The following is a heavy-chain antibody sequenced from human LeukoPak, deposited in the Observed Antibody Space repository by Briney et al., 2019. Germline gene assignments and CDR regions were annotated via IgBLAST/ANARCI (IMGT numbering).Heavy chain of an antibody. CDR3: AKDHRVGSSRGLDF. V-gene: IGHV3-30*18. Sequence: PGGSLRLSCAASGFSFSTYGMHWVRRAPGKGLEWVAVMSYDGRNTNYVDSVKGRFTVSRDNSKNTLYLQMNSLRAEDTAVYYCAKDHRVGSSRGLDFWGQGTLVSVST. CDR2: MSYDGRNT. D-gene: IGHD3-10*01. J-gene: IGHJ4*02. CDR1: GFSFSTYG.